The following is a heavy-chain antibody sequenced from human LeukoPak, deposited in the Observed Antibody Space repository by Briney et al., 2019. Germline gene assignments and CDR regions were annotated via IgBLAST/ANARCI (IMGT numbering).Heavy chain of an antibody. V-gene: IGHV3-30*02. CDR3: AKRSTYYYGSGYFDY. D-gene: IGHD3-10*01. CDR1: GITFSRYG. CDR2: IRYDGSIK. Sequence: GGSLRLSCAASGITFSRYGMHWVRQAPGKGLEWVTFIRYDGSIKYYADSVKGRFTISRDNSKNTLYLQMNSLRAEDTAVYYCAKRSTYYYGSGYFDYWGQGTLVTVSS. J-gene: IGHJ4*02.